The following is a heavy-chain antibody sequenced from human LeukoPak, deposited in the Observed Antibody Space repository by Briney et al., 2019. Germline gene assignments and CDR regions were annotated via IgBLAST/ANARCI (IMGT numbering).Heavy chain of an antibody. V-gene: IGHV4-39*01. CDR3: ARHVLGVKSGHSDFWSGPYNTHRTSNSWFDP. D-gene: IGHD3-3*01. CDR1: GGSILSSSFY. J-gene: IGHJ5*02. Sequence: SETLSLTCIVSGGSILSSSFYWGWIRQPPGKALEWIGNVYYSGTTFYNPSLKSRVTMSVDSSKNQFSLKLSSVTAADTAVYYCARHVLGVKSGHSDFWSGPYNTHRTSNSWFDPWGQGTLVTVSS. CDR2: VYYSGTT.